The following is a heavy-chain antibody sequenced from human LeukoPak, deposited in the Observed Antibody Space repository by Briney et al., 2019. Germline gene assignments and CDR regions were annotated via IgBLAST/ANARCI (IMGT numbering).Heavy chain of an antibody. J-gene: IGHJ3*02. CDR2: IYYSGST. CDR3: ARLPYSGSYLGQLHDAFDI. D-gene: IGHD1-26*01. V-gene: IGHV4-59*12. CDR1: GGSISSYY. Sequence: PSETLSLTCTVSGGSISSYYWSWIRQPPGKGLEWIGYIYYSGSTNYNPSLKSRVTISVDTSKNQFSPKLSSVTAADTAVYYCARLPYSGSYLGQLHDAFDIWGQGTMVTVSS.